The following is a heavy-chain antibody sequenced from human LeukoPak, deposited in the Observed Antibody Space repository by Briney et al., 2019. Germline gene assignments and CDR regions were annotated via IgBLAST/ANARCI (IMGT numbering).Heavy chain of an antibody. CDR3: ARLTIFGWFDP. Sequence: SETLSLTCTVSGGSISSYYWSWIRQPPGKGLEWIGYIYHSGSTYYNPSLKSRVTISVDRSKNQFSLKLSSVTAADTAVYYCARLTIFGWFDPWGQGTLVTVSS. CDR2: IYHSGST. V-gene: IGHV4-59*12. D-gene: IGHD3-3*01. J-gene: IGHJ5*02. CDR1: GGSISSYY.